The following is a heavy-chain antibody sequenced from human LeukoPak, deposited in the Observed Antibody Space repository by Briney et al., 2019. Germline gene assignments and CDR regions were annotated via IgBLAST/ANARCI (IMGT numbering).Heavy chain of an antibody. CDR1: GGTFSSYA. Sequence: ASVTVSCKASGGTFSSYAISWVRQAPGQGLEWMGRIVPIFGIANYAQKFQGRVTITADKSTGTAYMELSSLRSEDTAVYYCARDEIVVVTATWDAFDIWGQGTMVTVSS. CDR2: IVPIFGIA. D-gene: IGHD2-21*02. J-gene: IGHJ3*02. V-gene: IGHV1-69*04. CDR3: ARDEIVVVTATWDAFDI.